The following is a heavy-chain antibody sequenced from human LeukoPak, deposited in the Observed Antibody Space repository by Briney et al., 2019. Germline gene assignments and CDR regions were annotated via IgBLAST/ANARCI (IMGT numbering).Heavy chain of an antibody. D-gene: IGHD2-2*01. CDR2: IYSGGST. CDR3: AAQYCSSTSCYFGY. CDR1: GFTFSSYA. V-gene: IGHV3-66*01. J-gene: IGHJ4*02. Sequence: PGGSLRLSCAASGFTFSSYAMSWVRQAPGNGLEWVSVIYSGGSTYYADSVKGRFTISRDNSKNTLYLQMNSLRAEDTAVYYCAAQYCSSTSCYFGYWGQGTLVTVSS.